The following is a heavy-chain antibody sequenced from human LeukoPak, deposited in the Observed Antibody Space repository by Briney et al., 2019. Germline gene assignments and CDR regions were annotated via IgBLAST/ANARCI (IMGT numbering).Heavy chain of an antibody. D-gene: IGHD3-3*01. V-gene: IGHV3-7*01. Sequence: GGSLRLSCAASGFTFSSYWMTWVRQAPGKGLEWVANIKEDGSEIYYLDSVKGRFTISRDNTKNSLYLQMNSLRAEDTAVYCCAIGVYHYDYWGQGTLVTVSS. CDR1: GFTFSSYW. J-gene: IGHJ4*02. CDR2: IKEDGSEI. CDR3: AIGVYHYDY.